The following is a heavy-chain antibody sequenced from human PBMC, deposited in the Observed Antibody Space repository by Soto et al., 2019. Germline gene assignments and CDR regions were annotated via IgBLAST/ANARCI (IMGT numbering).Heavy chain of an antibody. CDR2: FNPICGCT. V-gene: IGHV1-2*04. J-gene: IGHJ6*02. D-gene: IGHD6-13*01. Sequence: ASVKVSCKASGYTFTSYYMNWVRQAPGQGLEWMGIFNPICGCTNYAQKFLGWVTMTRDTSISTAYMELSRLRSDDTAVYYCAREKRDADSSSWYFSYYYYGMDVWGQGTTVTVSS. CDR1: GYTFTSYY. CDR3: AREKRDADSSSWYFSYYYYGMDV.